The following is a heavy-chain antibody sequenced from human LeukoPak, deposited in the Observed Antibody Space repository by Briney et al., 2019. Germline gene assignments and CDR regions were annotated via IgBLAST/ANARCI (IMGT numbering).Heavy chain of an antibody. CDR3: ARDLGTYYYDSSGYSYFDY. Sequence: ASVKVSCKASGGTFSSYAISWVRQAPGQGLEWMGRIIPILGIANYAQKFQGRVTITADKSTSTAYMELNSLRSEDTAVYYCARDLGTYYYDSSGYSYFDYWGQGTLVTVSS. CDR1: GGTFSSYA. D-gene: IGHD3-22*01. J-gene: IGHJ4*02. V-gene: IGHV1-69*04. CDR2: IIPILGIA.